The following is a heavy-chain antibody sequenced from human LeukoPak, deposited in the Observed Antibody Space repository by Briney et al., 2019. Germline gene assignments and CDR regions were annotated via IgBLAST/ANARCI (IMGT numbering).Heavy chain of an antibody. Sequence: GRSLRLSCAASGFTFSSYAMHWVRQAPGKGLEWAAVISYDGSNKYYADSVEGRFTISRDNAKNSLYLQMNSLRAEDTAVYYCARDRSISPYFDYWGQGTLVTVSS. V-gene: IGHV3-30*04. CDR1: GFTFSSYA. CDR3: ARDRSISPYFDY. J-gene: IGHJ4*02. D-gene: IGHD3-3*01. CDR2: ISYDGSNK.